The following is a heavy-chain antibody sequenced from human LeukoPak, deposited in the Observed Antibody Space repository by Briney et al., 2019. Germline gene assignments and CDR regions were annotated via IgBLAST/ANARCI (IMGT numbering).Heavy chain of an antibody. CDR2: IHRDDKT. Sequence: GGSLSLSCAASGFTVSSSFIYWVRRAPGKGLEWVSFIHRDDKTYYADSVKGRSTMSRDSSKNTLYLQMNSLGADDTAVYYCAREVISTPSYFDYWGQGILVTVSS. V-gene: IGHV3-53*01. D-gene: IGHD2-2*01. J-gene: IGHJ4*02. CDR3: AREVISTPSYFDY. CDR1: GFTVSSSF.